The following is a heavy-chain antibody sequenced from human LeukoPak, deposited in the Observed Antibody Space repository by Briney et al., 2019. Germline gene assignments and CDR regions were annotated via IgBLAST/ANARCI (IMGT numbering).Heavy chain of an antibody. Sequence: HTGGSLRLSCAASGFTVSSNYMSWVRQAPGKGLEWVSVIYSGGSTYYADSVKGRFTISRHNSKNTLYLQMNSLRAEDTAVYYCARAPEWLIFDYWGQGTLVTVSS. J-gene: IGHJ4*02. CDR3: ARAPEWLIFDY. CDR1: GFTVSSNY. D-gene: IGHD6-19*01. V-gene: IGHV3-53*04. CDR2: IYSGGST.